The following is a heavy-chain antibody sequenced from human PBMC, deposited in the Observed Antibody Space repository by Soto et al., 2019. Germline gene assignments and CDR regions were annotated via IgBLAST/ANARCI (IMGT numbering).Heavy chain of an antibody. CDR1: GYTFTNYY. V-gene: IGHV1-46*01. Sequence: ASVKVSCKASGYTFTNYYVHWVRQAPGQGLEWMGVINPSGGRTSYAQNFQGRVTMTRDTSTSTVFMELSSLRSDDTAIYYCARGPHITNVGHTFDIWGQGRMVTVSS. CDR2: INPSGGRT. J-gene: IGHJ3*02. D-gene: IGHD3-10*01. CDR3: ARGPHITNVGHTFDI.